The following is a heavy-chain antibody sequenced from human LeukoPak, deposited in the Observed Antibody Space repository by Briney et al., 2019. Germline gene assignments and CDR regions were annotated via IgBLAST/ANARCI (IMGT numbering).Heavy chain of an antibody. Sequence: GGSLRLSCAASGFTVSSDYMSWVRQAPGKGLEWVSVIYSGGSTYYADSVKGRFTISRDNSKNTLYLQMNSLRAEDTAVYYCARDFPFFGVVPPNYGMDVWGQGTTVTVSS. J-gene: IGHJ6*02. CDR3: ARDFPFFGVVPPNYGMDV. D-gene: IGHD3-3*01. CDR1: GFTVSSDY. CDR2: IYSGGST. V-gene: IGHV3-66*01.